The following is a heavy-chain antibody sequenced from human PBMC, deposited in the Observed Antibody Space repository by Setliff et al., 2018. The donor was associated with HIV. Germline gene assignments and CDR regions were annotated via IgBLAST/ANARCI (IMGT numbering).Heavy chain of an antibody. Sequence: SQTLSLTCSVSGGSINSYYWSWIRQPPGKGLEWIGYIYTSGSTKYNPFLRSRVTISVDPSKNQFSLRLSSVTAADTALYYCARHSDFWSEDAFDIWGQGTMVTVSS. CDR3: ARHSDFWSEDAFDI. V-gene: IGHV4-4*09. CDR1: GGSINSYY. CDR2: IYTSGST. J-gene: IGHJ3*02. D-gene: IGHD3-3*01.